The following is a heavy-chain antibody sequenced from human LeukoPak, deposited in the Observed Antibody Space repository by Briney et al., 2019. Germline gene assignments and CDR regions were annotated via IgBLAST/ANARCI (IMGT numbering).Heavy chain of an antibody. CDR2: IKQDGSEK. Sequence: GGSLRLSCAASGFTFSSYWMSWVRQAPGKGLEWVANIKQDGSEKYYVDSVKGRFTIFRDNAKNSLYLQMNSLRAEDTAVYYCARELGVWSGYTRYYYYYMDVWGKGTTVTVSS. J-gene: IGHJ6*03. D-gene: IGHD3-3*01. CDR1: GFTFSSYW. CDR3: ARELGVWSGYTRYYYYYMDV. V-gene: IGHV3-7*01.